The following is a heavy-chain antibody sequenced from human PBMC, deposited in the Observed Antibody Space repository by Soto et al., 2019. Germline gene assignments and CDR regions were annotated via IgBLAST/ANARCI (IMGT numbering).Heavy chain of an antibody. Sequence: PSETLSLTCTVSGGSISSSSYYWGWIRQPPGKGLEWIGRIYYSGSTYYNPSLKSRVTISVDTSMNQFSLKLSFVTAADTAVYYCARRAGVYCSSTSCYPDYYYYYMDVWGKGTTVTVSS. CDR2: IYYSGST. CDR3: ARRAGVYCSSTSCYPDYYYYYMDV. J-gene: IGHJ6*03. CDR1: GGSISSSSYY. D-gene: IGHD2-2*01. V-gene: IGHV4-39*01.